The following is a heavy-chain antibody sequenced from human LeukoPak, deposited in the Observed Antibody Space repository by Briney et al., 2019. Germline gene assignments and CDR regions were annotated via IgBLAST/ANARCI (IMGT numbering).Heavy chain of an antibody. CDR1: GFTFSRNG. Sequence: GGSLRLSCAASGFTFSRNGMHWVRQAPGKGLEWVAVILPDGSDKYYADSVTGRLTISRDNSKNTLYLQMNSLRAEDTAVYFCAREEGGGWIQVWFSYWGQGTLVTVSS. J-gene: IGHJ4*02. CDR2: ILPDGSDK. D-gene: IGHD5-18*01. V-gene: IGHV3-33*01. CDR3: AREEGGGWIQVWFSY.